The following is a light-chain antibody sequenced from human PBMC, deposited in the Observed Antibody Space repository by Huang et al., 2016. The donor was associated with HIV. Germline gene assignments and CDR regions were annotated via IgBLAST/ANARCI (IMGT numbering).Light chain of an antibody. J-gene: IGKJ4*01. CDR3: QQYQNLPFT. CDR2: DAS. CDR1: QGISNY. Sequence: DIQMTQSPSSLSASVGDRVTITCQASQGISNYLNWFQQKSGKAPKLLIPDASNLETGVPSRFSASGSGTHFTFTVSNLQPEDIATYYCQQYQNLPFTFGGGTKVEIK. V-gene: IGKV1-33*01.